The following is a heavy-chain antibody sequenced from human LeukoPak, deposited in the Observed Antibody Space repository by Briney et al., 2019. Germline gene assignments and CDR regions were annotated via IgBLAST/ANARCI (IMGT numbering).Heavy chain of an antibody. Sequence: GGSLRLSCAASGFTFSSYAMSWVRQAPGKGLEWVSAISGSGGSTYYADSVKGRFTISRDNSKNTLYLQTNSLRAEDTAVYYCAKGRYSGSYYVSRYYFDYWGQGTLVTVSS. D-gene: IGHD1-26*01. J-gene: IGHJ4*02. CDR3: AKGRYSGSYYVSRYYFDY. V-gene: IGHV3-23*01. CDR1: GFTFSSYA. CDR2: ISGSGGST.